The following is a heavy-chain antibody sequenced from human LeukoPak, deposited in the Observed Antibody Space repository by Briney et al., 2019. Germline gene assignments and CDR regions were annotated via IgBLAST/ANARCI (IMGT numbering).Heavy chain of an antibody. J-gene: IGHJ4*02. D-gene: IGHD3-9*01. CDR2: ISSSSSYT. CDR1: GFTFSDYY. CDR3: ARSGYDILTGYYNY. V-gene: IGHV3-11*06. Sequence: GGSLRLSCAASGFTFSDYYMSWIRQAPGTGREWVSYISSSSSYTNYADSVKGRFTIARDNAKNSLYLQMNSLRAEDTAVYYCARSGYDILTGYYNYWGQGTLVTVSS.